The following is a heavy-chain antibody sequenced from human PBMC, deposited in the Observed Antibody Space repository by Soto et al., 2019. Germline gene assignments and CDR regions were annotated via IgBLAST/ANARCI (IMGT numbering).Heavy chain of an antibody. CDR2: IYQGGTT. D-gene: IGHD2-15*01. CDR3: ARYCSGGTCYDRIDY. V-gene: IGHV4-31*11. J-gene: IGHJ4*02. CDR1: GGSIDSAGSY. Sequence: QVQLQESGPGLVRPSQTLSLTCAVSGGSIDSAGSYWSWIRQIPGRGLEWIGHIYQGGTTDYNPFLKSRITMSVDTSTIQFSLELSSVTAADTAVYYCARYCSGGTCYDRIDYWGQGTLVTVSS.